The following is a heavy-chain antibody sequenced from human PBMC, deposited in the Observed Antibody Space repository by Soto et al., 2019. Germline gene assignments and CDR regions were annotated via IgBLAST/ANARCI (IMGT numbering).Heavy chain of an antibody. J-gene: IGHJ6*03. CDR2: IWYDGSNK. CDR1: GFTFSSYG. V-gene: IGHV3-33*01. CDR3: ARGGISVSSSPYYCYYYMYV. D-gene: IGHD6-6*01. Sequence: GGSLRLSCAASGFTFSSYGMHWVRQAPGKGLEWVAVIWYDGSNKYYADSVKGRFTISRDNSKNTLYLQMNSLRAEDTAVYYCARGGISVSSSPYYCYYYMYVWGKGTTVNVSS.